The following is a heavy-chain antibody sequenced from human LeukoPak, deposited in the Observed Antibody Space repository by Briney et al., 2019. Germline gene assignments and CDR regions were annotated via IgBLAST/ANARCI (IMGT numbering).Heavy chain of an antibody. CDR3: ARDSRDYGSGSYWDV. CDR1: GGSINNYY. Sequence: PSETLSLTCTASGGSINNYYWNWIRQPPGKGLEGIGYITGSIYFSGSTKYDPSLESRVTMSVDTSKNQFSLTLSSVTAADTAVYYCARDSRDYGSGSYWDVWGQGTTVTVSS. V-gene: IGHV4-59*01. J-gene: IGHJ6*02. CDR2: ITGSIYFSGST. D-gene: IGHD3-10*01.